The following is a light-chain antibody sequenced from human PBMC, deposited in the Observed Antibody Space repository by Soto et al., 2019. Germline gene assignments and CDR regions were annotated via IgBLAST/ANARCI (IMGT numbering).Light chain of an antibody. J-gene: IGLJ2*01. CDR2: DVS. Sequence: QSALTQPASVSGSPEQSITISCTGTSSDVGGYNYVSWYQQHPGKAPKLMIYDVSNRPSGVSDRVSGAKSGNTASLTISGLQAEDEADYYCSSYTSRSTLVFGGGTKLTVL. CDR1: SSDVGGYNY. CDR3: SSYTSRSTLV. V-gene: IGLV2-14*01.